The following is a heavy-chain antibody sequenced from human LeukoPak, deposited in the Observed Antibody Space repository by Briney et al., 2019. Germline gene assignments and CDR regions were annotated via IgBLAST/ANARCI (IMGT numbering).Heavy chain of an antibody. CDR2: IYYSGST. J-gene: IGHJ6*03. Sequence: SETLSLTCTVSGGSISSSSYYWGWIRQPPGKGLEWVGSIYYSGSTYYNPSLKSRVTISVDTSKNQFSLKLSSVTAADTAVYYCARVFPSSLPYYMDVWGKGTTVTVSS. CDR3: ARVFPSSLPYYMDV. CDR1: GGSISSSSYY. V-gene: IGHV4-39*07. D-gene: IGHD6-13*01.